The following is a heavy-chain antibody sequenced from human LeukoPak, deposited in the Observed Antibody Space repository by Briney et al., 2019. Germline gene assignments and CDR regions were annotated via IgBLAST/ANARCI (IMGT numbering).Heavy chain of an antibody. D-gene: IGHD3-22*01. J-gene: IGHJ4*02. Sequence: ASAKVSSKASGGTFSSYAISWVREAPGQGREWMGGIIPIFGTANYAQKFQGRVTITTDESTSTAYMELSSLRSEDTAVYYCATDYYDSSGYPYYFDYWGQGTLVTVSS. CDR1: GGTFSSYA. CDR2: IIPIFGTA. V-gene: IGHV1-69*05. CDR3: ATDYYDSSGYPYYFDY.